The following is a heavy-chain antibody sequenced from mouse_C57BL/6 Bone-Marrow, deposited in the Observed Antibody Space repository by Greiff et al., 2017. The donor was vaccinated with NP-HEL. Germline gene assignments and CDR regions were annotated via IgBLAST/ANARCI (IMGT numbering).Heavy chain of an antibody. CDR1: GYAFTNYL. CDR3: ARGGLGDY. CDR2: INPGSGGT. D-gene: IGHD3-3*01. Sequence: QVQLQQSGAELVRPGTSVKVSCKASGYAFTNYLIEWVKQRPGQGLEWIGVINPGSGGTNYNEKFKGKATLTADKSSSTAYMQLSSLTSEDSAVYFCARGGLGDYWGQGATLTVSS. J-gene: IGHJ2*01. V-gene: IGHV1-54*01.